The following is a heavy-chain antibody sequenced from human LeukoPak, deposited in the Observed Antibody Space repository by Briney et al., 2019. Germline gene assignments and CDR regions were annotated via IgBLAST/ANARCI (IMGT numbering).Heavy chain of an antibody. CDR3: AKDRRVLWFGELHY. Sequence: GGSLRLAWAASGFTFSSYAMSWVRQAPGKGLEWVSAISGSGGSTYYADSVKGRFTISRDNSKNTLYLQMNSLRAEDTAVYYCAKDRRVLWFGELHYWGQGPLVTVSS. J-gene: IGHJ4*02. V-gene: IGHV3-23*01. D-gene: IGHD3-10*01. CDR2: ISGSGGST. CDR1: GFTFSSYA.